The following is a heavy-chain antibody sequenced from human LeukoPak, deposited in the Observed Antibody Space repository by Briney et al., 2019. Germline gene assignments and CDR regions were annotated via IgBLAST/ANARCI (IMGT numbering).Heavy chain of an antibody. V-gene: IGHV4-61*02. Sequence: SETLSLTCTVSGGSISSGSYYWSWIRQPAGKGLEWIGRIYTSGSTNYNPSLKSRVTISVDTSKNQFSLKLSSVTAADTAVYYCARDGGWGLQLVYWGQGTLVTVSS. J-gene: IGHJ4*02. D-gene: IGHD5-24*01. CDR1: GGSISSGSYY. CDR2: IYTSGST. CDR3: ARDGGWGLQLVY.